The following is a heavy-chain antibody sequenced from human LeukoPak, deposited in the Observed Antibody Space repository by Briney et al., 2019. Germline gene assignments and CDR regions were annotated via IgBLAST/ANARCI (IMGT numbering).Heavy chain of an antibody. D-gene: IGHD6-19*01. J-gene: IGHJ6*02. CDR1: GFSFKDTG. Sequence: TGRSLRLSCAASGFSFKDTGMHWVRQAPGKGLEWVSYISSSSSTIYYADSVKGRFTISRDNAKNSLYLQMNSLRAEDTAVYYCARDSSGWSFYYYGMDVWGQGTTVTVSS. V-gene: IGHV3-48*01. CDR2: ISSSSSTI. CDR3: ARDSSGWSFYYYGMDV.